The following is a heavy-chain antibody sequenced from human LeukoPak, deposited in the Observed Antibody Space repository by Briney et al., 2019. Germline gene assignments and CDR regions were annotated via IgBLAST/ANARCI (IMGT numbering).Heavy chain of an antibody. CDR1: GYSLTGYY. J-gene: IGHJ4*02. CDR2: INTNSGGT. D-gene: IGHD5-12*01. CDR3: ARDLRLRLMAVGY. Sequence: AAVKVSCMASGYSLTGYYMHWVRQAPGQGLEWMGWINTNSGGTNYAQKFQGRVTMTRDTSISTAYMELSRLRSDDTAVYHCARDLRLRLMAVGYWGQGTLVTVSS. V-gene: IGHV1-2*02.